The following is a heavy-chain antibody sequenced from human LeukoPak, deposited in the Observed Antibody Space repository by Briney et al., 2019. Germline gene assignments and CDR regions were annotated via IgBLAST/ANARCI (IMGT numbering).Heavy chain of an antibody. D-gene: IGHD3-10*01. CDR2: MNPNSGNT. CDR3: ARRSSRRYGSGSYYYYYYYGMDV. CDR1: GYTFTSYD. V-gene: IGHV1-8*01. J-gene: IGHJ6*02. Sequence: ASVKVSCKASGYTFTSYDINWVRQATGQGLEWMGWMNPNSGNTGYAQKFQGRVTMTRNTSISTAYMELSSLRSEDTAVYYCARRSSRRYGSGSYYYYYYYGMDVWGQGTTVTVSS.